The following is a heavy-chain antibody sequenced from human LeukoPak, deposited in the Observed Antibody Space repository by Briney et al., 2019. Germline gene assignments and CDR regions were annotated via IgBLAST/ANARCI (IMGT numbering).Heavy chain of an antibody. D-gene: IGHD5-12*01. V-gene: IGHV3-48*02. CDR3: ARAMRSGYDY. CDR2: ISSSSDAT. Sequence: GGSLRLSCAASGFTFSNYGMNWVRQAPGKGLEWVSYISSSSDATHYADSVKGRFTISRDNAKNSLYLEMNSLRDGDTAVYYCARAMRSGYDYWGQGTLVTVSS. CDR1: GFTFSNYG. J-gene: IGHJ4*02.